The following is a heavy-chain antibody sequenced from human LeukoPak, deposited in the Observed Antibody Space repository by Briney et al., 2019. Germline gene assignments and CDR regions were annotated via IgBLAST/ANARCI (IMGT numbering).Heavy chain of an antibody. CDR1: GFTFSNTW. V-gene: IGHV3-15*01. J-gene: IGHJ4*02. Sequence: GGSLRLSCAASGFTFSNTWLSWVRQVPGKGPEWVGRIKSKSDGGTTDHAAPVKGRFTISRDDSKNTLYLQMNSLKTEDTAVYYCVTGHYSGGSCYNYWGQGTLVTVSS. D-gene: IGHD2-15*01. CDR2: IKSKSDGGTT. CDR3: VTGHYSGGSCYNY.